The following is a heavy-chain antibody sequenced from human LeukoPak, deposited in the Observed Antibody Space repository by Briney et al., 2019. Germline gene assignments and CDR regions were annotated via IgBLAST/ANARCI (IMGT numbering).Heavy chain of an antibody. Sequence: SETLSLTRTVSGGSISGYYWSWIRQPPGKGLEWIGYIYDSGSTNYNPSLKSRVTVSVDTSKNQFSLKLNSVTAADTAVYYYARLLRYNYGYTGLDYWGQGNLVTVSS. V-gene: IGHV4-59*08. CDR3: ARLLRYNYGYTGLDY. CDR2: IYDSGST. J-gene: IGHJ4*02. CDR1: GGSISGYY. D-gene: IGHD5-18*01.